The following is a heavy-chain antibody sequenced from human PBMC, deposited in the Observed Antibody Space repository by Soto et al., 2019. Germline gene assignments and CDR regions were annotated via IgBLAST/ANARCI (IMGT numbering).Heavy chain of an antibody. D-gene: IGHD3-10*01. J-gene: IGHJ5*02. V-gene: IGHV1-2*02. CDR3: ARVIRGAYYNSPLDT. CDR1: GYTFTGYF. Sequence: ASVKVSCKASGYTFTGYFMHWVRQAPGQGLEWMGWINPYSGGADYAQSFQGRVTMTRDTSISTVYMELSRLRFDDTAVYYCARVIRGAYYNSPLDTCGQGTVVTVSS. CDR2: INPYSGGA.